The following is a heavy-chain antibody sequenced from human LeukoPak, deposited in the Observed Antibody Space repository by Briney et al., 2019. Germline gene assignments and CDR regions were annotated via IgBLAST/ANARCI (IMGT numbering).Heavy chain of an antibody. D-gene: IGHD2-15*01. Sequence: SETLSLTCAVYGGSFSGYYWSWIRQPPGKGLEWIGEINHSGSTNYNPSLKSRVTISVDTSKNQFSLRLSSVTAADTAVYYCARGGERGYNYWGQGTLVTVSS. V-gene: IGHV4-34*01. J-gene: IGHJ4*02. CDR2: INHSGST. CDR3: ARGGERGYNY. CDR1: GGSFSGYY.